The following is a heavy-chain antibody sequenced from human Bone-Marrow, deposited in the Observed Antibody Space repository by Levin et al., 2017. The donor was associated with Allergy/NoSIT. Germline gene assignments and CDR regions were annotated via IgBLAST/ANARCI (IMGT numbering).Heavy chain of an antibody. J-gene: IGHJ6*02. V-gene: IGHV4-30-4*01. CDR3: ARDECAWFGECYGMDV. CDR2: IHHSGSA. D-gene: IGHD3-10*01. CDR1: GASMRRRDFY. Sequence: KSSETLSLTCTVSGASMRRRDFYWSWIRQSPGKGLEWIGFIHHSGSAYYNPSLKSRLTMSLDTSKSQFSLKLTSVTVADTAVYYCARDECAWFGECYGMDVWGQGTTVIVSS.